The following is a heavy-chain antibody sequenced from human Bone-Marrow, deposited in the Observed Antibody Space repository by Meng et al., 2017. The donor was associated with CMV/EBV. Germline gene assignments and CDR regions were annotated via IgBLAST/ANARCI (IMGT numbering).Heavy chain of an antibody. V-gene: IGHV1-69*02. CDR1: GGTFSSYT. CDR3: ARVSYYYDSSGYPDY. D-gene: IGHD3-22*01. Sequence: SVKVSCKASGGTFSSYTISWVRQAPGQGLEWMGRIIPILGIANYAQKFQGRVTITADKSTSTAYMELSSLRSEDTAVYYCARVSYYYDSSGYPDYWGQGTLVTVSS. CDR2: IIPILGIA. J-gene: IGHJ4*02.